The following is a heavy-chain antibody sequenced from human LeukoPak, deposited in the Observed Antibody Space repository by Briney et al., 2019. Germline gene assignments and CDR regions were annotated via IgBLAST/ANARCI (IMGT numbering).Heavy chain of an antibody. Sequence: GESLKISCKGSGYSFTNYWIGWVRQMPGKGLESMGIIYPSDSDTRYSPSFQGQVTMSVDKSIGTAYLQWRSLKASDTAVYYCVRIDEWAPDYWGQGTLVTVSS. CDR1: GYSFTNYW. J-gene: IGHJ4*02. V-gene: IGHV5-51*01. CDR2: IYPSDSDT. CDR3: VRIDEWAPDY. D-gene: IGHD1-26*01.